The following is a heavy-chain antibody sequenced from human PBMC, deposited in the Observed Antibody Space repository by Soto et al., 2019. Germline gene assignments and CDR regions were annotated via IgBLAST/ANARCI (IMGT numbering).Heavy chain of an antibody. CDR1: GYTFTGYY. J-gene: IGHJ6*02. CDR2: INPNSGGT. D-gene: IGHD3-3*01. Sequence: XSVKVSCTASGYTFTGYYMHWVRQAPGQGLEWMGWINPNSGGTNYAQKFQGRVTMTRDTSISTAYMELSRLRSDDTAVYYCARDQTLPVLRFLEWTHRGAFGGMDVWGQGTTVTVSS. CDR3: ARDQTLPVLRFLEWTHRGAFGGMDV. V-gene: IGHV1-2*02.